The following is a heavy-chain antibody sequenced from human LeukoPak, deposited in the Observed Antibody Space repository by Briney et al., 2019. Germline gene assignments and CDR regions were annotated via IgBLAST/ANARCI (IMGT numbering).Heavy chain of an antibody. D-gene: IGHD3-22*01. Sequence: GGSLRLSCSASGFTFSSYAMHWVRQAPGKGLEYVSAISSHGGSTYYADSVKGRFTISRDNSKNTLYLQMSGLRAEDTAVYYCVKDEAPYYYDSSGYYFGDWGQGTLVTVSS. CDR1: GFTFSSYA. CDR3: VKDEAPYYYDSSGYYFGD. J-gene: IGHJ4*02. CDR2: ISSHGGST. V-gene: IGHV3-64D*09.